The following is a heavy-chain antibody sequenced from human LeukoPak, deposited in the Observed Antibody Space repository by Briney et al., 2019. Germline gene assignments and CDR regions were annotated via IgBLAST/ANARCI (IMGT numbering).Heavy chain of an antibody. CDR2: FDPEDGET. J-gene: IGHJ5*02. Sequence: ASVKVSCKVSGYTLTELSMHWVRRPPRKVLEWMGGFDPEDGETIYAQKFQGRVTMTEDTSTDTAYMELSSLRSEDTAVYYCATWGYDILTGINWFDPWGQGTLVTVSS. D-gene: IGHD3-9*01. CDR3: ATWGYDILTGINWFDP. CDR1: GYTLTELS. V-gene: IGHV1-24*01.